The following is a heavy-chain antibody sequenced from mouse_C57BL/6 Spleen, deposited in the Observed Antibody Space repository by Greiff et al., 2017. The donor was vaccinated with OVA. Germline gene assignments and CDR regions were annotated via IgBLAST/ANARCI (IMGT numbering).Heavy chain of an antibody. Sequence: QVQLQQPGAELVKPGASVKLSCKASGYTFTSYWMHWVKQRPGQGLEWIGMIHPNSGSTNYNEKFKSKATLTVDKSSSTAYMQLSSLTSEDSAVYYCARGDGDGYYVEAYWGQGTLVTVSA. V-gene: IGHV1-64*01. CDR1: GYTFTSYW. CDR2: IHPNSGST. J-gene: IGHJ3*01. CDR3: ARGDGDGYYVEAY. D-gene: IGHD2-3*01.